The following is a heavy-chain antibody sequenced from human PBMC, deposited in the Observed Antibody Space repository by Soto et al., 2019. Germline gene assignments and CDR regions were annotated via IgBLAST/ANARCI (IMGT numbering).Heavy chain of an antibody. CDR2: ISAYNGNT. CDR3: AMVDNYVTPTPQDV. J-gene: IGHJ6*02. V-gene: IGHV1-18*01. CDR1: GYTFTSYG. D-gene: IGHD3-16*01. Sequence: ASVKVSCKASGYTFTSYGISWVRQAPGQGLEWMGWISAYNGNTNYAQKLQGRVTMTTDTSTSTAYMELRSLTSDDTAVYYCAMVDNYVTPTPQDVWGQGTTVTVSS.